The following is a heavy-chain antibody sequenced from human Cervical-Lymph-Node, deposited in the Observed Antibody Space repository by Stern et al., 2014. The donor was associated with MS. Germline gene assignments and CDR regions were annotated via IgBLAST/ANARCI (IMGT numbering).Heavy chain of an antibody. Sequence: VQLGQSGAEVKKVGESLRISCKVSGYDFTNYWIAWVRQMPGKGLEWMGIMYPRDSDTRYSPSFQGQVTISADKSISTAYLQWSSLKASDTAMYYCARQPSMVTATRGFDYWGQGTLVTVSS. CDR2: MYPRDSDT. CDR3: ARQPSMVTATRGFDY. CDR1: GYDFTNYW. V-gene: IGHV5-51*01. D-gene: IGHD2-21*02. J-gene: IGHJ4*02.